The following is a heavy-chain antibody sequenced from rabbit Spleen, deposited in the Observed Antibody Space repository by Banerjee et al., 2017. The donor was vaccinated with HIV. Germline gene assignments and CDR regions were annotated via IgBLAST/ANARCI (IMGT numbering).Heavy chain of an antibody. CDR1: KFSFNSSYY. V-gene: IGHV1S40*01. Sequence: QSLEESGGGLVKPGASLTLTCKASKFSFNSSYYMCWVRQAPGKGLQWIACIDAGTSGSAAYASWAKGRFTISRTSSTTVTLQMTSLTDADTATYFCARDSIYATYFSIAYALNLWGPGTLVTVS. D-gene: IGHD6-1*01. CDR2: IDAGTSGSA. CDR3: ARDSIYATYFSIAYALNL. J-gene: IGHJ4*01.